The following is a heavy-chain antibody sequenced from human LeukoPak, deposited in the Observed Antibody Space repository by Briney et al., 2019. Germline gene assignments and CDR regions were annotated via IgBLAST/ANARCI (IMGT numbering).Heavy chain of an antibody. Sequence: KSGGSLRLSCAASGFTFSDYYMSWIRQAPGKGLEWVSYISSSGSTIYYADSVKGRFTISRDNAKNSLYLQMNSLRAEDTAVYYFARQYSSSCFDIWGQGTMVTVSS. CDR3: ARQYSSSCFDI. J-gene: IGHJ3*02. D-gene: IGHD6-13*01. V-gene: IGHV3-11*01. CDR2: ISSSGSTI. CDR1: GFTFSDYY.